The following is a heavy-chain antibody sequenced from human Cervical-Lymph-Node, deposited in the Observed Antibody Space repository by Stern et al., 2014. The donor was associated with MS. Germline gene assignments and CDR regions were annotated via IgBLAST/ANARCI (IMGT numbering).Heavy chain of an antibody. CDR2: ISYRGSDI. J-gene: IGHJ6*02. Sequence: QVQLVESGGGLVKPGGSLRLSCAASGFTFSDYYITWIRQAPGKGLEWVSYISYRGSDIYYADSVKGRFTISRDNAKKSLYLQMNSLRAEDTAVYYCAAGYCRSTSCHYGMDVWGQGTTVTVSS. D-gene: IGHD2-2*01. CDR3: AAGYCRSTSCHYGMDV. V-gene: IGHV3-11*01. CDR1: GFTFSDYY.